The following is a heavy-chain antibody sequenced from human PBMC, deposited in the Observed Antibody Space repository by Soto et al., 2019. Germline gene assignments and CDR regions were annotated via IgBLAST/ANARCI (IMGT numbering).Heavy chain of an antibody. J-gene: IGHJ4*02. CDR2: TYYRSKWYN. D-gene: IGHD5-12*01. V-gene: IGHV6-1*01. Sequence: QVPLQQSGPGLVKPSQTLSLTCAISGDSVSSNSAAWNWIRQSPSRGLEWLGRTYYRSKWYNDYAISVKSRVTINPDTSKSQFCLQLNSVTAEDTAVYYCARGVVATMGGSFDYWGQGTLVTVSS. CDR1: GDSVSSNSAA. CDR3: ARGVVATMGGSFDY.